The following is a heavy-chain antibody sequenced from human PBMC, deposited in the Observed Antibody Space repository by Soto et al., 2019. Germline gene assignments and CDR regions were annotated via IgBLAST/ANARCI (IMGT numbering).Heavy chain of an antibody. D-gene: IGHD4-17*01. J-gene: IGHJ4*02. Sequence: SETLSLTCAVSGGYISGGYYSWSWIRQPPGKGLEWIGFIYNSGSTYYNSSLKSRVTISVDRSKNHFFLNLTSVTAADTAVYYGARGGATVTTFVDYWGQGTLVTVSS. CDR3: ARGGATVTTFVDY. CDR1: GGYISGGYYS. CDR2: IYNSGST. V-gene: IGHV4-30-2*01.